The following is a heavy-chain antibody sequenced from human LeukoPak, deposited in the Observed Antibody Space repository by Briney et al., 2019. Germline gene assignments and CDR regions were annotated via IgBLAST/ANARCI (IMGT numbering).Heavy chain of an antibody. CDR2: IIPIFGTA. Sequence: ASVKVSCKASGGTFSSYAISWVRQAPGQGLEWMGGIIPIFGTANYAQKFQGRVTITADESTSTAYMELSSLRSEDTAVYYCASNPANWGGYYGKDVWGQGTTVTVSS. CDR1: GGTFSSYA. CDR3: ASNPANWGGYYGKDV. J-gene: IGHJ6*02. D-gene: IGHD7-27*01. V-gene: IGHV1-69*13.